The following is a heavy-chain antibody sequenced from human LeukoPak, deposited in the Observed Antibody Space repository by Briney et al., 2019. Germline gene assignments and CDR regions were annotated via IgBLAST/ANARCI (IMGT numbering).Heavy chain of an antibody. CDR3: ARGSRAFDI. CDR1: GYTFTSFF. Sequence: GASVKVSCKASGYTFTSFFMHWVRQAPGQGLEWMGMINPSGGSTFYAQNFQGRVTMTSDTSTSTVYMELSSLRSEDTAVYYCARGSRAFDIWGQGTMVTVSS. J-gene: IGHJ3*02. CDR2: INPSGGST. V-gene: IGHV1-46*01.